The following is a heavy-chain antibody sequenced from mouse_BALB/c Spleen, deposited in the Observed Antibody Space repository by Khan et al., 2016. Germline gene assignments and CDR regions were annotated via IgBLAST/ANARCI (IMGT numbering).Heavy chain of an antibody. D-gene: IGHD2-1*01. CDR1: GFNIKDTY. CDR3: ARIYYGGAY. Sequence: VQLQQSGADLVKPGASVKLSCTASGFNIKDTYIHWVKQRPEQALEWIGRIDPANGNTEYDPKFQGKAPITADIYSHTAYLQLSSLTSEDTAVYYLARIYYGGAYWGQGTLVTVSA. CDR2: IDPANGNT. J-gene: IGHJ3*01. V-gene: IGHV14-3*02.